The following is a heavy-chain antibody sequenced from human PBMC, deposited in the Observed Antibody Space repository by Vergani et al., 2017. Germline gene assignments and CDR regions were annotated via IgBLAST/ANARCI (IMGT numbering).Heavy chain of an antibody. CDR2: IWYDGSNK. J-gene: IGHJ4*02. D-gene: IGHD6-13*01. CDR3: ARESDSSSCLDY. V-gene: IGHV3-33*01. Sequence: QVQLVESGGGVVQPGRSLRLSCAASGFTFSSYGMHWVRQAPGKGLEWVAVIWYDGSNKYYADSVKGRFTISRDNSKNTLYLQMNSLRAEDTAVYYCARESDSSSCLDYWGQGTLVTVSS. CDR1: GFTFSSYG.